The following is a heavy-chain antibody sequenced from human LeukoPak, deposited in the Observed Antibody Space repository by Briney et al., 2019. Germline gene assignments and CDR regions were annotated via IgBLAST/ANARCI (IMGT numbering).Heavy chain of an antibody. CDR1: GGSFSGYY. V-gene: IGHV4-34*01. D-gene: IGHD6-6*01. J-gene: IGHJ5*02. CDR2: INHSGST. Sequence: ETLSLTCAVYGGSFSGYYWSWIRQPPGKGLEWIGEINHSGSTNYNPSLKSRVTISVDTSKNQFSLKLSSVTAADTAVYYCARVRKQLVRGGYNWFDPWGQGTLVTVSS. CDR3: ARVRKQLVRGGYNWFDP.